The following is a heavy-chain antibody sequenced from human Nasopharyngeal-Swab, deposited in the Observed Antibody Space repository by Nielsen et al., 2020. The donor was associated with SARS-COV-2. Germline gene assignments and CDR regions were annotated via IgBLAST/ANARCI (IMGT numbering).Heavy chain of an antibody. V-gene: IGHV3-7*03. CDR3: ARGPRERGQDYYHYGMDV. J-gene: IGHJ6*02. CDR1: GFTFSSYW. Sequence: GESLKISCAASGFTFSSYWMTWVRQAPGKGLEWVANIKHDGSQKYYVDSVKGRFSISRDNGKNSLDLQMNSLGVDDTAVYYCARGPRERGQDYYHYGMDVWGQGTTVTVSS. CDR2: IKHDGSQK. D-gene: IGHD1-1*01.